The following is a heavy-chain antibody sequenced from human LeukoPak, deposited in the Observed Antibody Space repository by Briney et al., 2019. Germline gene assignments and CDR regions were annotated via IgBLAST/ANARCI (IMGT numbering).Heavy chain of an antibody. J-gene: IGHJ4*02. CDR3: ARAPGLGSSWAFDY. CDR1: GFTFSIYS. Sequence: HGGSLRLSSAASGFTFSIYSMNWVRQAPGKGLEWVSSISSSSSYIYYADSVKGRFTISRDNAKNSLYLQMNSLRAEDTAVYYCARAPGLGSSWAFDYWGQGTLVTVSS. CDR2: ISSSSSYI. V-gene: IGHV3-21*01. D-gene: IGHD6-13*01.